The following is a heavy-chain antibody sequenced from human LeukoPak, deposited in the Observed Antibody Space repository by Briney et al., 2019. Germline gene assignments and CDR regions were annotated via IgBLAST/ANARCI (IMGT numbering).Heavy chain of an antibody. CDR1: GFTFSSYA. CDR3: ARLQYYYGSGSYKAIDY. J-gene: IGHJ4*02. CDR2: ISGSGGST. V-gene: IGHV3-23*01. Sequence: AGGSLRLSCAASGFTFSSYAMSWVRQAPGKGLEWVSAISGSGGSTYYADSVKGRFTISRDNAKNSLYLQMNSLRAEDTAVYYRARLQYYYGSGSYKAIDYWGQGTLVTVSS. D-gene: IGHD3-10*01.